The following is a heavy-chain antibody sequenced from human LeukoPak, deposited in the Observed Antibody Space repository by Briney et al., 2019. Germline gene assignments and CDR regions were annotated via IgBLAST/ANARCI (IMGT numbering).Heavy chain of an antibody. Sequence: SETLSLTCTVSGGSISRYYWSWIRQPPGKGLEWIGYIYYSGSTNYNPSLKSRVTISVDTSKNQFSLKLSSVTAADTAVYYCARDHCGGDCYFPDAFDIWSQGTMVTVSS. V-gene: IGHV4-59*01. CDR2: IYYSGST. CDR3: ARDHCGGDCYFPDAFDI. CDR1: GGSISRYY. D-gene: IGHD2-21*02. J-gene: IGHJ3*02.